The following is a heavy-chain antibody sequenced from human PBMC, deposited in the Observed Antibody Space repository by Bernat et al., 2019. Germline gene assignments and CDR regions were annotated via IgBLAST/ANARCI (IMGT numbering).Heavy chain of an antibody. J-gene: IGHJ4*02. CDR1: GFTFGDYA. Sequence: EVQLVESGGGLVQPGRSLRLSCTASGFTFGDYAMSWVRQAPGKGLEWVGFIRSKADGGTTEYAASVKGRFTISRDDSKSIAYLQMNSLKTEDTAVYYCSSDGGGSSYYFDYWGQGTLVTVSS. CDR3: SSDGGGSSYYFDY. V-gene: IGHV3-49*04. CDR2: IRSKADGGTT. D-gene: IGHD6-6*01.